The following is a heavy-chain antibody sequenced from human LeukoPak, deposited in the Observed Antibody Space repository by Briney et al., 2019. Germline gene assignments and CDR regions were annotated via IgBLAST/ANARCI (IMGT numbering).Heavy chain of an antibody. CDR1: GFTFSSYA. CDR2: ISYDGSNK. D-gene: IGHD2-2*01. V-gene: IGHV3-30-3*01. Sequence: GGSLRLSCAAAGFTFSSYAMDWVRQAPGKGLEWVAVISYDGSNKYYADSVKGRFTIPRDNSKNTLYLQMNSLRAEDTAVYYCAREGLGYCSSTSCHGAFDIWGQGTMVTVSS. J-gene: IGHJ3*02. CDR3: AREGLGYCSSTSCHGAFDI.